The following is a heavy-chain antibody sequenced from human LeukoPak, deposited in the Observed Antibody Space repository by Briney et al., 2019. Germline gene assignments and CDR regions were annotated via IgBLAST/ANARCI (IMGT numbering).Heavy chain of an antibody. CDR2: IDPSDSYT. D-gene: IGHD3-16*01. V-gene: IGHV5-10-1*01. J-gene: IGHJ5*02. CDR1: GYMFTSYW. Sequence: GESLKISCKTSGYMFTSYWISWVRQMPGKGLEWRGRIDPSDSYTNYSPSFRGHVTISVDKSISTAYLQWSSLKASDTGVYYCARYASYGTNWFDPWGQGTLVTVSS. CDR3: ARYASYGTNWFDP.